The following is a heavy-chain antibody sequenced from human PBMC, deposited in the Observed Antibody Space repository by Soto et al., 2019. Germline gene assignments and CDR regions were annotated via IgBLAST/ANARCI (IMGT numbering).Heavy chain of an antibody. CDR2: INAGNGNT. CDR3: VRVVAIPGYPDY. J-gene: IGHJ4*02. D-gene: IGHD5-12*01. V-gene: IGHV1-3*01. Sequence: ASVKVSCKASGYTFTDYFMNWMRQAPGQRLEWMGWINAGNGNTKYSQKLQGRVTITRDTSSSTAYMQLSSLRSEDTAVYYCVRVVAIPGYPDYWGLGTLVTVSS. CDR1: GYTFTDYF.